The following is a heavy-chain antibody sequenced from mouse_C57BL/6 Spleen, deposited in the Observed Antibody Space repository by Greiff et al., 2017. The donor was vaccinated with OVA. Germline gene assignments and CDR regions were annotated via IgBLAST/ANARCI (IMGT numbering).Heavy chain of an antibody. Sequence: EVKLQQSGPVLVKPGASVKMSCKASGYTFTDYYMNWVKQSHGKSLEWIGVINPYNGGTSYNQKFKGKATLTVDKSSSTAYMELNSLTSEDSAVYYCARDPEGYYYDYWGQGTTLTVSS. J-gene: IGHJ2*01. CDR2: INPYNGGT. CDR1: GYTFTDYY. CDR3: ARDPEGYYYDY. V-gene: IGHV1-19*01.